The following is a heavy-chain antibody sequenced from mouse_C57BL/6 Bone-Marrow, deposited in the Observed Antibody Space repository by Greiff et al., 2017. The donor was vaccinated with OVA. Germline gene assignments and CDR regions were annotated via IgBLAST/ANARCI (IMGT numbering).Heavy chain of an antibody. D-gene: IGHD1-1*01. V-gene: IGHV1-55*01. CDR1: GYTFTSYW. J-gene: IGHJ1*03. CDR2: IYPGSGST. Sequence: VQLQQPGAELVKPGASVKMSCKASGYTFTSYWITWVKQRPGQGLEWIGDIYPGSGSTNYNEKFKSKATLTVDTSSSTAYMQLSSLTSEDSAVYYCAREDGSSFWYFDVWGTGTTVTVSS. CDR3: AREDGSSFWYFDV.